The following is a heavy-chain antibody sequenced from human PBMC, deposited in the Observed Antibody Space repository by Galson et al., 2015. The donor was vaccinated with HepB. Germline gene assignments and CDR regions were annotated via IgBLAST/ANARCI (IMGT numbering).Heavy chain of an antibody. CDR1: GGSFSGYY. CDR3: ARSTPFDDYGGKTTLVS. V-gene: IGHV4-34*01. CDR2: INHSGST. Sequence: LSLTCAVYGGSFSGYYWSWIRQPPGKGLEWIGEINHSGSTNYNPSLKSRVTISVDTSRNQFSLKLSSVTAADTAVYYCARSTPFDDYGGKTTLVSWGQGTLVTVSS. J-gene: IGHJ5*02. D-gene: IGHD4-23*01.